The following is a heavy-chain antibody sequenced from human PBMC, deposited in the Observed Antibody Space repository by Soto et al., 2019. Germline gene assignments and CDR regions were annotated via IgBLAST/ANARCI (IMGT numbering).Heavy chain of an antibody. Sequence: GGSLRLSCAASGFTFSSYAMSWVRQAPGKGLEWVSAISGSGGSTYYADSVKGRFTISRDNSKNTLYLQMNSLRAEDTAVYYCAKTGMGATMEYYFDYWGQGTLVTVSS. CDR3: AKTGMGATMEYYFDY. CDR2: ISGSGGST. D-gene: IGHD1-26*01. J-gene: IGHJ4*02. V-gene: IGHV3-23*01. CDR1: GFTFSSYA.